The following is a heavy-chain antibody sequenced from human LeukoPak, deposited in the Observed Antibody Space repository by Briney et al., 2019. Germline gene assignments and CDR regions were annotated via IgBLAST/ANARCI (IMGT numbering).Heavy chain of an antibody. CDR3: ARGSKSYGDYIRSRIHYFDY. Sequence: GGSLRLSCAASGFTVSSNYMTWVRQAPGKGLEWASTIYSGGNTHYGDSVKGRFTISRDNSKNTLYLQMNSLRAEDTAVYYCARGSKSYGDYIRSRIHYFDYWGQGTLVTVSS. CDR2: IYSGGNT. V-gene: IGHV3-66*01. CDR1: GFTVSSNY. D-gene: IGHD4-17*01. J-gene: IGHJ4*02.